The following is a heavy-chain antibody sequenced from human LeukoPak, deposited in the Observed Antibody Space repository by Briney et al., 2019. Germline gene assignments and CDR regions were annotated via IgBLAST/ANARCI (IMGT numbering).Heavy chain of an antibody. D-gene: IGHD4-17*01. J-gene: IGHJ4*02. CDR1: GDSGVSSGGYY. V-gene: IGHV4-31*03. CDR3: VREGEYGEDYF. Sequence: SQTLSLTCTVSGDSGVSSGGYYWTWIRQHPEKGLEWIGYFYHRASYNPSLKGRVSISIGTSKNQFSLSLTSVTAADTALYYCVREGEYGEDYFWGQGIQVIVSA. CDR2: FYHRA.